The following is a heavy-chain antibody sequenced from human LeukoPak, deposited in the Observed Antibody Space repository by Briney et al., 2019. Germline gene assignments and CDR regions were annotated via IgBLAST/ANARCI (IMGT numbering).Heavy chain of an antibody. V-gene: IGHV5-51*01. D-gene: IGHD6-13*01. CDR3: ARHRVASGQQLADY. CDR1: GYSFTNYW. CDR2: IYAGDSGT. J-gene: IGHJ4*02. Sequence: GESLKISCKGSGYSFTNYWIGWVRQMPGKGLEWMGIIYAGDSGTRYSPSFQGQVTISADKSINTAYLQWSSLKASDTAMYYCARHRVASGQQLADYWGQGTLVTVSS.